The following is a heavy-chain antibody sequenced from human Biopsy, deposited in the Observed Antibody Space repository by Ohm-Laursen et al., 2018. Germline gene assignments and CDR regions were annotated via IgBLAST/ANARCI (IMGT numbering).Heavy chain of an antibody. Sequence: TLSLTCAVYGGSFRGFFWGWIRPTPGKGGGWVGEKNQSGNTNYKPSLDRRVAISADTSKNQFSLNPYSVTAADTAVYFCARGLPRIAPMVRGRRTWFDPWGQGTLVTVSS. CDR2: KNQSGNT. CDR3: ARGLPRIAPMVRGRRTWFDP. CDR1: GGSFRGFF. D-gene: IGHD3-10*01. V-gene: IGHV4-34*01. J-gene: IGHJ5*02.